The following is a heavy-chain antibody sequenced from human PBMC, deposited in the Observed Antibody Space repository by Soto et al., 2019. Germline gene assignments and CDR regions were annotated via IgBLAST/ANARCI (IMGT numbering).Heavy chain of an antibody. CDR3: ARSITIFGVVITNYYYGMDV. CDR2: IIPIFGTA. Sequence: GASVKVSCKASGGTFSSYAISWVRQAPGQGLEWMGGIIPIFGTANYAQKFQGRVTITADESTSTAYMELSSLRSEATAVYYCARSITIFGVVITNYYYGMDVWGQGNTVTVS. D-gene: IGHD3-3*01. CDR1: GGTFSSYA. V-gene: IGHV1-69*13. J-gene: IGHJ6*02.